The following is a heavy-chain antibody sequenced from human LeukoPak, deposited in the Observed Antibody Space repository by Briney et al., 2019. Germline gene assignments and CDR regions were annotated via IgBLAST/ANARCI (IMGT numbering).Heavy chain of an antibody. Sequence: GGSLRLSCAASGFTFSSYAMSWVRQAPGKGLEWVSAISGSGGSTYYADSVKGRFTISRDNSKNTLYLQMNSLRAEDTAVYYCARGSTVVVVAATQNWFDPWGQGTLVTVSS. J-gene: IGHJ5*02. CDR2: ISGSGGST. CDR3: ARGSTVVVVAATQNWFDP. D-gene: IGHD2-15*01. V-gene: IGHV3-23*01. CDR1: GFTFSSYA.